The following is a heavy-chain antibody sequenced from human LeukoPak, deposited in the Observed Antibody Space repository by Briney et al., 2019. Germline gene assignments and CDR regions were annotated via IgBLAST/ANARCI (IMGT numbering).Heavy chain of an antibody. CDR2: ISSSSSTI. Sequence: GGSLRLSCAASGFTFSSYSMNWVRQAPGKGLEWVSYISSSSSTIYYADSVKGRFTISRDNAKNSLYLQMNSLRAEDTAVYYCARDRRYNWNGHDAFDIWGQGTMVTVSS. CDR3: ARDRRYNWNGHDAFDI. V-gene: IGHV3-48*01. J-gene: IGHJ3*02. CDR1: GFTFSSYS. D-gene: IGHD1-1*01.